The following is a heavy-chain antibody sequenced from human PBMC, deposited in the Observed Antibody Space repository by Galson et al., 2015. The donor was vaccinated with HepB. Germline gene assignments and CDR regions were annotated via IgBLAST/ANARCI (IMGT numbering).Heavy chain of an antibody. V-gene: IGHV3-30*04. CDR1: GFTFSSYA. Sequence: SLRLSCAASGFTFSSYAMHWVRQAPGKGLEWVAVISYDGSNKYYADSVKGRFTISRDNSKNTLYLQMNSLRAEDTAVYYCARDSKGYFDWLFGGGPPPSYYFDYWGQGTLVTVSS. J-gene: IGHJ4*02. D-gene: IGHD3-9*01. CDR3: ARDSKGYFDWLFGGGPPPSYYFDY. CDR2: ISYDGSNK.